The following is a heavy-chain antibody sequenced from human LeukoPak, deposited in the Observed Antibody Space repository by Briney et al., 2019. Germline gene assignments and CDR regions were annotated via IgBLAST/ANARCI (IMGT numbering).Heavy chain of an antibody. J-gene: IGHJ3*02. CDR2: IRSKANSYAT. CDR1: GFTFSGPA. D-gene: IGHD3-10*01. Sequence: GGSLRLSCAASGFTFSGPAMHWVRQASGKGLEWVGRIRSKANSYATAYAASVKGRFTISRDDSKNTAYLQMNSLKTEDTAVYYCTSVTMVRGVNLYAFDIWGQGTMVTVSS. CDR3: TSVTMVRGVNLYAFDI. V-gene: IGHV3-73*01.